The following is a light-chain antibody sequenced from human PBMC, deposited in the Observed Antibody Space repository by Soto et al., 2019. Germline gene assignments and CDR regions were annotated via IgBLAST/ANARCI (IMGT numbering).Light chain of an antibody. V-gene: IGKV3-20*01. CDR2: AAS. Sequence: DIVLTQSPGTLSLSAGERATLSCRASQTVDSNFLAWYQQKPGQAPRLLIYAASTRATGIPDRFSGSGSGTDFTLTIGRRDAEDFAVYYCLKYGSAPGWTFGPGTKVDI. CDR3: LKYGSAPGWT. J-gene: IGKJ1*01. CDR1: QTVDSNF.